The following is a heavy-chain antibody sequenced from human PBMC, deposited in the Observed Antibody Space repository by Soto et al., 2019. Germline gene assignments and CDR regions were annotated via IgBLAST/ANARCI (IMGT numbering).Heavy chain of an antibody. D-gene: IGHD2-2*01. V-gene: IGHV3-23*01. Sequence: EGQLLDSGGGLVQPGESLRLSCVASGFTFSNYAMKWVRQAPGKGLEWVSVIRGYDGATKYADSVKGRFTISRDNSKDTLYRQMNSLKFEDTAMHYGAKQSNSKVYQSKAAFDCWCQGTPITVA. J-gene: IGHJ4*02. CDR3: AKQSNSKVYQSKAAFDC. CDR1: GFTFSNYA. CDR2: IRGYDGAT.